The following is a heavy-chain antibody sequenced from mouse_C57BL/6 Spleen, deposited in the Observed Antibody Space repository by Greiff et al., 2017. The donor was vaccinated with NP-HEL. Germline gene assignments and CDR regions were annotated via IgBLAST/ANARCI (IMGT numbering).Heavy chain of an antibody. D-gene: IGHD1-1*01. CDR3: ARRVFYGSSSWYFDG. J-gene: IGHJ1*03. Sequence: VQLHQSGAELVKPGASVKMSCKASGYTFTTYPIEWMKQNHGKSLEWIGNFHPYNDDTKYNEKFKGKATLTVEKSSSTVYLELSRLTSDDSAVYYCARRVFYGSSSWYFDGWGTGTTVTVSS. CDR1: GYTFTTYP. V-gene: IGHV1-47*01. CDR2: FHPYNDDT.